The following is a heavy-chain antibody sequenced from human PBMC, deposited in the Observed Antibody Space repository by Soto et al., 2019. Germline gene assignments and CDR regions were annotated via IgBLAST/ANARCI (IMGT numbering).Heavy chain of an antibody. V-gene: IGHV4-30-4*01. CDR1: GASISSGDYY. D-gene: IGHD2-2*01. J-gene: IGHJ4*02. Sequence: PSETLSLTCNVSGASISSGDYYWSWIRQPPGKGLEWIGYIYFSESTSYNPSLKSRVTISGDKSKNQFSLRVTSVTAADTAVYYVARDRYCSSTSCYGDYFDYWGQGTLVTV. CDR2: IYFSEST. CDR3: ARDRYCSSTSCYGDYFDY.